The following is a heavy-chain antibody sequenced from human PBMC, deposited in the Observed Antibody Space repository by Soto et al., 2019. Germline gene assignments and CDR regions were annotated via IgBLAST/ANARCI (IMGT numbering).Heavy chain of an antibody. J-gene: IGHJ4*02. CDR3: TRGSELEPYYFDY. Sequence: SLRLSCTASGFTFGDYAMSWFRQAPGKGLEWVGFIRSKAYGGTTEYAASVKGRFTISRDDSKSIAYLQMNSLKTEDTAVYYCTRGSELEPYYFDYWGQGTLVTVSS. CDR2: IRSKAYGGTT. CDR1: GFTFGDYA. D-gene: IGHD1-1*01. V-gene: IGHV3-49*03.